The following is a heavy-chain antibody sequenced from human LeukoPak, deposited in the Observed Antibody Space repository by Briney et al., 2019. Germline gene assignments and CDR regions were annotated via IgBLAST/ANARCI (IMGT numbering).Heavy chain of an antibody. CDR1: GFTFSSYW. J-gene: IGHJ4*02. CDR3: AMYGSGSYYNYDY. V-gene: IGHV3-74*01. CDR2: INSDGSST. Sequence: PGGSLRLSCAASGFTFSSYWMHWVRQAPGKGLVWVSRINSDGSSTSYADSVKGRFTISRDNAKNTLYLQMNSLRAEDTAVCYCAMYGSGSYYNYDYWGQGTLVTVSS. D-gene: IGHD3-10*01.